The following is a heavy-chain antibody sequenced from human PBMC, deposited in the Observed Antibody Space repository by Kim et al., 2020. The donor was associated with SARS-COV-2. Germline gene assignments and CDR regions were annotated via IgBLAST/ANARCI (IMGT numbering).Heavy chain of an antibody. CDR1: GGTFSSYA. V-gene: IGHV1-69*13. CDR3: ARTQKEYSGSYYKHYYGMDV. J-gene: IGHJ6*02. CDR2: IIPIFGTA. D-gene: IGHD1-26*01. Sequence: SVKVSCKASGGTFSSYAISWVRQAPGQGLEWMGGIIPIFGTANYAQKFQGRVTITADESTSTAYMELSSLRSEDTAVYYCARTQKEYSGSYYKHYYGMDVWGQGTTVTVSS.